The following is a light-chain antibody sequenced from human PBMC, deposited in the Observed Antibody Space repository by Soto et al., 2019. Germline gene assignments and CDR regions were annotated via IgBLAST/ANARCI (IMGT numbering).Light chain of an antibody. CDR3: SSYTSSSTYV. Sequence: HSALTQPASVSGSPGQSITIPCTGASSDVGGYNFVSWYQQHPGKAPKLMIYDVSTRPSGVSDRFSGSKSGNTASLTISGLQAEDEADYYCSSYTSSSTYVFGTGTKLTVL. CDR1: SSDVGGYNF. J-gene: IGLJ1*01. CDR2: DVS. V-gene: IGLV2-14*01.